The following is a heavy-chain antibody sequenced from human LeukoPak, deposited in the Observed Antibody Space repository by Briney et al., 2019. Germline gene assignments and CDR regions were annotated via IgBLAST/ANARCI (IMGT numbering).Heavy chain of an antibody. CDR3: ARDFFPIVDSSWYEIGY. CDR2: ISYDGYDK. CDR1: GFTFNDYA. D-gene: IGHD6-13*01. V-gene: IGHV3-30-3*01. J-gene: IGHJ4*02. Sequence: GGSLRLSCAASGFTFNDYAMYWVRQTPGKGLEWVTLISYDGYDKSYADSVRGRLTISRDNSKNTLYLQMDSLRGEDTAVYYCARDFFPIVDSSWYEIGYWGQGTLVTVSS.